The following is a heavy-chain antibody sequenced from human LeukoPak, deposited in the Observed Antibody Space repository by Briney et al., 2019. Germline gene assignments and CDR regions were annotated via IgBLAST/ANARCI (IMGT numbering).Heavy chain of an antibody. CDR2: IYHSGNT. CDR1: GGSISSGNW. V-gene: IGHV4-4*01. CDR3: AREGGYDILTGYYFIDS. J-gene: IGHJ4*02. Sequence: SGTLSLTCAVSGGSISSGNWWSWVRQPPGKGLEWIGEIYHSGNTNYNPSLKSRVTIPVDWSKNHFSLKLSSVTAADTAVYCCAREGGYDILTGYYFIDSWGQGNLVTVSS. D-gene: IGHD3-9*01.